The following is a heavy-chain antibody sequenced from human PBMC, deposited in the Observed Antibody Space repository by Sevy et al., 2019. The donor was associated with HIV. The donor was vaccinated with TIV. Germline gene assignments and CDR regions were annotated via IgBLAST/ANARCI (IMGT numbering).Heavy chain of an antibody. D-gene: IGHD3-3*01. J-gene: IGHJ6*02. V-gene: IGHV1-69*13. CDR2: IIPIFGTA. CDR1: GGTFSSYA. Sequence: ASVKVSCKASGGTFSSYAISWVRQAPGQGLEWMGGIIPIFGTANCAQKFQGRVTITADESTSTAYMELSSLRSEDTAVYYCASLRFGVVIIGYYYYGMDVWGQGTTVTVSS. CDR3: ASLRFGVVIIGYYYYGMDV.